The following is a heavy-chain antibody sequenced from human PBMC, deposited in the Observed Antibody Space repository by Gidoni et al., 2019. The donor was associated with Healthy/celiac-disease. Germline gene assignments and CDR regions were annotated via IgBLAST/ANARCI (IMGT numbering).Heavy chain of an antibody. V-gene: IGHV3-23*01. D-gene: IGHD2-8*01. J-gene: IGHJ6*02. CDR2: ISGSGGST. CDR3: AKDGAGYCTNGVCAFQLLYYYGMDV. Sequence: EVQLLESGGGLVQPGGSLRLSCAASGFTFSSYAMSWVRQAPGKGLRWVSAISGSGGSTSYADSVKGRFTISRDNSKNTLYLQMNSLRAEDTAVYYCAKDGAGYCTNGVCAFQLLYYYGMDVWGQGTTVTVSS. CDR1: GFTFSSYA.